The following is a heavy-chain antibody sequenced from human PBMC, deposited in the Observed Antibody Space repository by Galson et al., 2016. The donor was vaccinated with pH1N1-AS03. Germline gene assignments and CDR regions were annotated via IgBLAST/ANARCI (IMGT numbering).Heavy chain of an antibody. Sequence: SLRLSCAGAGFTFSSHDMYWVRQPPGKGLEWVSASGTAGDTYYAGSVKGRFTISRENAKNSLYLQMHSLRAGDTAVYYCARGKEGYFYGMDVWGQGTTVTVSS. CDR2: SGTAGDT. J-gene: IGHJ6*02. CDR3: ARGKEGYFYGMDV. CDR1: GFTFSSHD. D-gene: IGHD3-10*01. V-gene: IGHV3-13*01.